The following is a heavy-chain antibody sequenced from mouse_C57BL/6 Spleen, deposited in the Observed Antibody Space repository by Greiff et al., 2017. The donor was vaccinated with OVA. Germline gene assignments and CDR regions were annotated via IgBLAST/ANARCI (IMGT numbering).Heavy chain of an antibody. CDR1: GFTFNTYA. CDR3: VGVARWYFDV. J-gene: IGHJ1*03. V-gene: IGHV10-3*01. Sequence: EVKLVESGGGLVQPKGSLKLSCAASGFTFNTYAMHWVRQAPGQGLEWVARIRRKSSNYATYYADSVKDRFTTSRDESQSMLYLQMNNLKTEDTAMYYCVGVARWYFDVWGTGTTVTVSS. CDR2: IRRKSSNYAT. D-gene: IGHD1-1*02.